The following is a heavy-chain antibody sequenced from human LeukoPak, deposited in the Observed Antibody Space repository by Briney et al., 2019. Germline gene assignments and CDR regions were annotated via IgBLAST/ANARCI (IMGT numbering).Heavy chain of an antibody. D-gene: IGHD3-22*01. CDR2: IVYDGSYK. CDR1: GFTVSSSY. CDR3: AEHYDVNY. J-gene: IGHJ4*02. Sequence: GGSLRLSCAASGFTVSSSYMSWVRQAPGKGLEWVAAIVYDGSYKYYADSVKGRFTISRDNSKNTLYLQMNSLRAEDTAVYYCAEHYDVNYWGQGTLVTVSS. V-gene: IGHV3-30*03.